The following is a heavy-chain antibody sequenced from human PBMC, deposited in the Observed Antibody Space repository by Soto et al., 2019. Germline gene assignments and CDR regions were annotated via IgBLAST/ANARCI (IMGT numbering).Heavy chain of an antibody. CDR2: IYYSGST. CDR3: ARRSIVVVPAPFAP. CDR1: GGSISSSSYY. D-gene: IGHD2-2*01. Sequence: QLQLQESGPGLVKPSETLSLTCTVSGGSISSSSYYWGWIRQPPGKGLEWIGSIYYSGSTYYNPSLKSRVAISVDTSKNQFSLKLSSVTAADTAVYYGARRSIVVVPAPFAPWGQRTLVTVSS. J-gene: IGHJ5*02. V-gene: IGHV4-39*01.